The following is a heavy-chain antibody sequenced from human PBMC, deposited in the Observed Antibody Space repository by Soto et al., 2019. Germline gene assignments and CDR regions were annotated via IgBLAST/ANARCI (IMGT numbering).Heavy chain of an antibody. Sequence: GGSLRLSCAVSGFTLSDHYIDWVRQAPGKGLEWVGRIKSKTDGGTTDYAAPVKGRFTISRDDSKNTLYLQMNSLKTEDTAVYYCTTLSYGYYFDYWGQGTLVTVSS. J-gene: IGHJ4*02. CDR3: TTLSYGYYFDY. V-gene: IGHV3-15*01. CDR2: IKSKTDGGTT. CDR1: GFTLSDHY. D-gene: IGHD5-18*01.